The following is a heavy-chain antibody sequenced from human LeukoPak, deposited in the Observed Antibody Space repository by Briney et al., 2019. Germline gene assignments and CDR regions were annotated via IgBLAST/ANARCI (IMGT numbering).Heavy chain of an antibody. CDR1: GFSFSXYS. J-gene: IGHJ4*02. CDR3: AREKGLQLPLDY. D-gene: IGHD2-2*01. V-gene: IGHV3-21*06. Sequence: GGXXRLSCAASGFSFSXYSMNWVRXXPGKXLEXVSSISYDSKGVFYADSVKGRFTISRDNAENSLYLQMNTLRAEDTAIYYCAREKGLQLPLDYWGQGTLVTVSS. CDR2: ISYDSKGV.